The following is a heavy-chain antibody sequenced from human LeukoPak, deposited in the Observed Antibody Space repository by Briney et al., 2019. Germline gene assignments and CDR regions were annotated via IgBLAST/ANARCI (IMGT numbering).Heavy chain of an antibody. CDR3: ASQQVPTP. CDR2: ISGGGGST. Sequence: ASVKVSCKASGGTFISYAISWVRQAPGKGLEWVSTISGGGGSTYYADSVKGRFTISRDNSKNTLYLQMNSLRAEDTAVYYCASQQVPTPWGRGTLVTVSS. D-gene: IGHD6-13*01. CDR1: GGTFISYA. V-gene: IGHV3-23*01. J-gene: IGHJ5*02.